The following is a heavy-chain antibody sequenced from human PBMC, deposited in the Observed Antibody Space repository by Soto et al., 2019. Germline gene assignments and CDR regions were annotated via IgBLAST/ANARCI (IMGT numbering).Heavy chain of an antibody. Sequence: PGGSLRLSCAASGFTFSDYYMSWIRQAPGKGLEWVSYISSSGSTIYYADSVKGRFTISRDNAKNSLYLQMNSLRAEDTAVYYCARDLGTWIQLWYFDYWGQGTLVTVSS. CDR3: ARDLGTWIQLWYFDY. CDR1: GFTFSDYY. CDR2: ISSSGSTI. V-gene: IGHV3-11*01. D-gene: IGHD5-18*01. J-gene: IGHJ4*02.